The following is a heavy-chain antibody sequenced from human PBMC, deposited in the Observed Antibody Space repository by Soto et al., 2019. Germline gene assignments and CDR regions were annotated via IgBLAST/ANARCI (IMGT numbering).Heavy chain of an antibody. J-gene: IGHJ6*03. D-gene: IGHD3-10*01. Sequence: SVKVSCKASGGTFSSYTISWVRQAPGQGLEWMGRIIPILGIANYAQKFQGRVTITADKSTSTAYMELSSLRSEDTAVYYCASFGFQSGPLPPSGVGYYYYMDVWGKGTTVTVSS. CDR2: IIPILGIA. V-gene: IGHV1-69*02. CDR1: GGTFSSYT. CDR3: ASFGFQSGPLPPSGVGYYYYMDV.